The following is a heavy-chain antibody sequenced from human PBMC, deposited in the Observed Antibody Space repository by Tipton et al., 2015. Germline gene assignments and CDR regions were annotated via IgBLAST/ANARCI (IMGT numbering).Heavy chain of an antibody. CDR3: ARRLPYFEWSKVYYFDY. CDR2: IHPSDSET. D-gene: IGHD3-9*01. J-gene: IGHJ4*02. CDR1: GYTFSNHW. V-gene: IGHV5-51*01. Sequence: QLVQSGGEVKKPGESLKISCKVSGYTFSNHWIGWVRQMPGKGLEWVGIIHPSDSETKYSPSFEGLVTISADKSTNTAYLQWSSLKASDTAVYYCARRLPYFEWSKVYYFDYWGQGSPVTVSP.